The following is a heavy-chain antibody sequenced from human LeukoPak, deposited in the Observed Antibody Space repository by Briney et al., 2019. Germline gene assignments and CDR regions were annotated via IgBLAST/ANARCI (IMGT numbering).Heavy chain of an antibody. CDR2: INPSGGST. Sequence: GASVKVSCKASGYTFTSYYMHWVRQAPGQGPEWMGLINPSGGSTSYAQKFQGRVTITRDTSTSTLYMELSSLRSEDTAFYYCARRASGSWINDAFDIWGQGTMVTVSS. J-gene: IGHJ3*02. CDR3: ARRASGSWINDAFDI. D-gene: IGHD2-2*03. CDR1: GYTFTSYY. V-gene: IGHV1-46*01.